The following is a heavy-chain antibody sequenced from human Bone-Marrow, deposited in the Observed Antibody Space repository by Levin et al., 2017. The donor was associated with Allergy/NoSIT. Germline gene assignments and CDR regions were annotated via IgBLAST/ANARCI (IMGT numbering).Heavy chain of an antibody. CDR1: GLTFSSYS. D-gene: IGHD3-16*01. J-gene: IGHJ3*02. V-gene: IGHV3-21*01. Sequence: GESLKISCTASGLTFSSYSMNWVRQAPGKGLEWVSSISSSSSYIYYADSVKGRFTISRDNAKNSLYLQMNSLRAEDTAVYYCARPVYDYVWGSSTLAAFDIWGQGTMVTVSA. CDR3: ARPVYDYVWGSSTLAAFDI. CDR2: ISSSSSYI.